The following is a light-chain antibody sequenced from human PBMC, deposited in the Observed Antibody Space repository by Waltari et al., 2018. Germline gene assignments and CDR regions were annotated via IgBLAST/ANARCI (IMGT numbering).Light chain of an antibody. CDR2: NVR. CDR3: SSYAGSNIV. CDR1: SSHVGRFDY. V-gene: IGLV2-8*01. Sequence: QSALTQPPSASGSPGQSVTISCTGTSSHVGRFDYVSWYQQHPGQTPKLLIYNVRQRPSGVPDRFSGSKSGNTASLIVSGLQADDEADYYCSSYAGSNIVFGGGTKLTVL. J-gene: IGLJ2*01.